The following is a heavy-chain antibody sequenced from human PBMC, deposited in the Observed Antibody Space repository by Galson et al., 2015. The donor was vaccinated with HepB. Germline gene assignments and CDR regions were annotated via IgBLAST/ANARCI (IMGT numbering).Heavy chain of an antibody. Sequence: SLRLSCAASGFTFSSYSMNWVRQAPGKGLEWVSYISSSSSTIYYADSVKGRFTISRDNAKNSLYLQMNSLRAEDTAVYYCAREREYYDSSGLDYWGQGTLVTVSS. CDR3: AREREYYDSSGLDY. J-gene: IGHJ4*02. D-gene: IGHD3-22*01. CDR1: GFTFSSYS. V-gene: IGHV3-48*01. CDR2: ISSSSSTI.